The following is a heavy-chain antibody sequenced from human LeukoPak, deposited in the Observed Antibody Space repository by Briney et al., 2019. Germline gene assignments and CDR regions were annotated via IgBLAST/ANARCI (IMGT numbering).Heavy chain of an antibody. Sequence: SETLSLTCTVSGYSISSGYYWGWIRQPPGKGLEWIGSIYHSGSTNYNPSLKSRVTISADKSKNQFSLKLSSVTAADTAVYYCARHRGLRWSQRYYFDYWGQGTLVTVSS. CDR1: GYSISSGYY. J-gene: IGHJ4*02. D-gene: IGHD4-23*01. CDR2: IYHSGST. CDR3: ARHRGLRWSQRYYFDY. V-gene: IGHV4-38-2*02.